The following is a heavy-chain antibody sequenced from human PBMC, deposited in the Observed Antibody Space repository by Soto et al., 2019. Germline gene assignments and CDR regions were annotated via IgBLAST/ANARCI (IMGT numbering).Heavy chain of an antibody. CDR3: AAGMRAGYSSSWHPFDY. Sequence: SVKVSCKASAFTFTSSAVQGVRQARWQRLEWIGWIVVGSGNTNYAQKFQERVTITRDMSTSTAYMELSSLRSEDTAVYYCAAGMRAGYSSSWHPFDYWGQGTLVTVSS. CDR2: IVVGSGNT. CDR1: AFTFTSSA. V-gene: IGHV1-58*01. D-gene: IGHD6-13*01. J-gene: IGHJ4*02.